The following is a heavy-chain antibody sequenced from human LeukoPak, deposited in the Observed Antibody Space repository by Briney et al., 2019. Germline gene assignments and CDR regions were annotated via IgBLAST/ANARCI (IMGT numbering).Heavy chain of an antibody. J-gene: IGHJ3*02. CDR1: GFTFSSYS. D-gene: IGHD3-22*01. CDR2: ISSSSSTI. V-gene: IGHV3-48*04. Sequence: KPGGSLRLSCAASGFTFSSYSMNWVRQAPGKGLEWVSYISSSSSTIYYADSVKGRFTISRDNAKNSLYLQMNSLRAEDAAVYYCAKADHLDSGGYYLSAFDIWGQGTTVTVSS. CDR3: AKADHLDSGGYYLSAFDI.